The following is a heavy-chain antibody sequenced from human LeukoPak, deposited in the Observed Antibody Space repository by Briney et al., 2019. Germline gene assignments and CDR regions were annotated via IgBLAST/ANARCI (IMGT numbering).Heavy chain of an antibody. J-gene: IGHJ4*02. Sequence: ASVKVSCKASGYIFTGYAMHWVRQAPGQSLEWMGWISAYNGNTNYAQKLQGRVTMTTDTSTSTAYMELRSLRSDDTAVYYCARDEQPGVHWGQGTLVTVSS. CDR1: GYIFTGYA. D-gene: IGHD1/OR15-1a*01. CDR2: ISAYNGNT. CDR3: ARDEQPGVH. V-gene: IGHV1-18*01.